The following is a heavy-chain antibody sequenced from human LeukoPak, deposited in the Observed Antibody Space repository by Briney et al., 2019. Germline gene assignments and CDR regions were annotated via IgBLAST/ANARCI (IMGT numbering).Heavy chain of an antibody. CDR1: GGSISSSYYY. V-gene: IGHV4-39*07. J-gene: IGHJ6*02. CDR2: IYYSGST. D-gene: IGHD3-9*01. Sequence: PSETLSLTCTVSGGSISSSYYYWGWIRQPPGKGLEWIGSIYYSGSTYYNPSLKSRVTISVGTSKNQFSLKLSSVTAADTAVYYCARGDYDILTGTNWVYYYYGMDVWGQGTTVTVSS. CDR3: ARGDYDILTGTNWVYYYYGMDV.